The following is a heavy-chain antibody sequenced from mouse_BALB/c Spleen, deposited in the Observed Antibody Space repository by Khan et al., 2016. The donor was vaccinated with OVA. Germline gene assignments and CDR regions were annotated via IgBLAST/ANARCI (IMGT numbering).Heavy chain of an antibody. CDR3: AREWGAWFAY. Sequence: VQLKQSGAELARPGASVKLSCKASGYTFTDYYIDWVKQRTGQGLEWIGEINPGSGNSYYNEKFKGKATLTADKSSNTAFVQLSSLTSDDSAVYFCAREWGAWFAYWGQGTLVTVSA. CDR1: GYTFTDYY. V-gene: IGHV1-77*01. CDR2: INPGSGNS. J-gene: IGHJ3*01.